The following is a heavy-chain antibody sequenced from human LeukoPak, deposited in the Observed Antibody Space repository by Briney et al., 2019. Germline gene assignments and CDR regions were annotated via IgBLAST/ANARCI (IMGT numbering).Heavy chain of an antibody. J-gene: IGHJ4*02. CDR2: ISGSGGST. CDR3: ATAPYYHGVYYCDY. Sequence: GGSLRLSCAASGFTFSSYAMSWVRQAPGKGLEWVSAISGSGGSTYYADSVKGRFTISRDNSKNTLYLQMNSLRAEDTAVYYCATAPYYHGVYYCDYWGQGTLVTVSS. CDR1: GFTFSSYA. D-gene: IGHD3-22*01. V-gene: IGHV3-23*01.